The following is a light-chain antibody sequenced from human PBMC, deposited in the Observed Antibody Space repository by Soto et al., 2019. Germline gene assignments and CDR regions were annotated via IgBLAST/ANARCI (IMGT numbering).Light chain of an antibody. V-gene: IGLV2-14*01. Sequence: QSALTQPASVSGSPGQSITISCTGTSSDVGGYNHVSWYQHHPGKAPKLMIYEVTKRPSGISNHFSGSKSGNSASLTISGLQAEDEADYYCSSYRSSSTLYVFGTGTKLTVL. CDR3: SSYRSSSTLYV. J-gene: IGLJ1*01. CDR1: SSDVGGYNH. CDR2: EVT.